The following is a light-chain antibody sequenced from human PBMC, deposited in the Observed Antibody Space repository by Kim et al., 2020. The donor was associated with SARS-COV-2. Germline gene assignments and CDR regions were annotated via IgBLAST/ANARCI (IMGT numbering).Light chain of an antibody. Sequence: SPGERATLSCGASNRVRNTFLAWYQQKPGQAPRLLIYGASSRATGIPDRFSGSGSGTDFTLTIIRLEPEDFAVYYCQQYGSSPWTFAQGTKVDIK. V-gene: IGKV3-20*01. CDR1: NRVRNTF. CDR2: GAS. J-gene: IGKJ1*01. CDR3: QQYGSSPWT.